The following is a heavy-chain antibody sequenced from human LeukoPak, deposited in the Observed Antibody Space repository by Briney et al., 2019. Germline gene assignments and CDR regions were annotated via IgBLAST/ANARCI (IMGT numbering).Heavy chain of an antibody. Sequence: SQTLSLTCTVSGGSISSGGYCWSWIRQHPGKGLEWIGYIYYSGSTYYNPSLKSRVTISVDTSKNQFSLKLSSVTAADTAVYYCARLSVLRERYYDSSGYSHWGQGTLVTVSS. D-gene: IGHD3-22*01. CDR1: GGSISSGGYC. CDR2: IYYSGST. CDR3: ARLSVLRERYYDSSGYSH. V-gene: IGHV4-31*03. J-gene: IGHJ4*02.